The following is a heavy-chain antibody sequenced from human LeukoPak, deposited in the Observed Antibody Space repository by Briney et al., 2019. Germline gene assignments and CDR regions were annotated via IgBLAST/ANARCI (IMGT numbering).Heavy chain of an antibody. CDR3: ARPSWGITGTARGFDP. V-gene: IGHV4-39*01. Sequence: SETLSLTCTVSGGSISSSSYYWGWIRQPPGKGLEWIGSIYYSRSTYYNPSLKSRVTISVDTSKNQFSLKLSSVTAADTAVYYCARPSWGITGTARGFDPWGQGTLVTVSS. J-gene: IGHJ5*02. D-gene: IGHD1-7*01. CDR2: IYYSRST. CDR1: GGSISSSSYY.